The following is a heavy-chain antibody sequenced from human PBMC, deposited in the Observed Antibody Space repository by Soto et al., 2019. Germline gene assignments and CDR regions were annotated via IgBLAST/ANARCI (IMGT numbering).Heavy chain of an antibody. D-gene: IGHD2-15*01. V-gene: IGHV3-33*01. CDR3: AREGYCSGGSCYGDY. Sequence: QVQLVESGGGVVQPGRSLRLSCAASGFTFSSYGMHWVRQAPGKGLEWVAVIWYDGSNKYYADSVKGRFTISRDNSKNTLYLKMNSLRAEDTAVYYCAREGYCSGGSCYGDYWGQGTLVTVSS. CDR2: IWYDGSNK. CDR1: GFTFSSYG. J-gene: IGHJ4*02.